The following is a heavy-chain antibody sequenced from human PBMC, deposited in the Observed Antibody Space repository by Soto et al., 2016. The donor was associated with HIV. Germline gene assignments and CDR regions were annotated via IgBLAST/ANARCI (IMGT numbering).Heavy chain of an antibody. Sequence: QVQLQESGPGLAKPSQTLSLTCTVSGGSISSGGYYWSWIRQHPGKGLEWIGYIYYSGSTYYNPSLKSRVTISVDTSKNQFSLKVSSVTAADTAVYYCARDRKAVAGVGYYYEGMDVWGQGTTVTVSS. V-gene: IGHV4-31*03. CDR3: ARDRKAVAGVGYYYEGMDV. J-gene: IGHJ6*02. D-gene: IGHD6-19*01. CDR2: IYYSGST. CDR1: GGSISSGGYY.